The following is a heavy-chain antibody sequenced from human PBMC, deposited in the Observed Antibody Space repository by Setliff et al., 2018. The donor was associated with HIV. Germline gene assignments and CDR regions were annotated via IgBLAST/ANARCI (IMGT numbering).Heavy chain of an antibody. D-gene: IGHD1-26*01. CDR3: ARPTNIDTLYYGSQTFYMYYYGLDV. CDR1: GFAFSDNP. CDR2: IRGKSDII. V-gene: IGHV3-48*01. J-gene: IGHJ6*02. Sequence: GGSLRLSCVASSGFAFSDNPLNWVRQAPGKGLEGVSHIRGKSDIIKYEEAVMGRFTISRDNAKNSLYLEMNSRRAEDTAVYFCARPTNIDTLYYGSQTFYMYYYGLDVWGQGTTVTVSS.